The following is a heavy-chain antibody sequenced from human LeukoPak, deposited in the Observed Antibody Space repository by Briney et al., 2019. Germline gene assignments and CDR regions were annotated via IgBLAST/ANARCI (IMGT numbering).Heavy chain of an antibody. J-gene: IGHJ4*02. CDR3: ARGEAPSGWYYFDY. D-gene: IGHD6-19*01. Sequence: SETLSLTCTVSGYSISSGYYWGWIRQPPGKGLEWIGSIYHSGSTYYNPSLKSRVTISVDTSKNQFSLKLSSVTAADTAVYYCARGEAPSGWYYFDYWGQGTLVTVSS. CDR1: GYSISSGYY. CDR2: IYHSGST. V-gene: IGHV4-38-2*02.